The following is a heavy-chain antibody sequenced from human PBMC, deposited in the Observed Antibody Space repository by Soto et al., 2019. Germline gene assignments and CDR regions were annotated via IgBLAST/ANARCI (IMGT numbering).Heavy chain of an antibody. CDR3: ARDVYGSRSYYYGTDV. D-gene: IGHD3-10*01. J-gene: IGHJ6*02. V-gene: IGHV3-11*01. Sequence: QVQVVESGGGLVKPGGSLRLSCAASGFTFSDYYMSWIRQAPGKGLEWVSYIRSSGITTYYADSVKGRFTISRDNAKNSLYLQMNSLRAEDTAVYYCARDVYGSRSYYYGTDVWGQGTTVTVSS. CDR2: IRSSGITT. CDR1: GFTFSDYY.